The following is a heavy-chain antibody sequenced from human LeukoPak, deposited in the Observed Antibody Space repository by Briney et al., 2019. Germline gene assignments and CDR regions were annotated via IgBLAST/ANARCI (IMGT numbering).Heavy chain of an antibody. CDR3: ASGITFGGVIVN. CDR2: IYHSGST. J-gene: IGHJ4*02. V-gene: IGHV4-30-2*01. CDR1: GGSISSGGYS. D-gene: IGHD3-16*02. Sequence: PSQTLSLTCAVSGGSISSGGYSWSWIRQPPGKGLEWIGYIYHSGSTYYNPSLKSRATISVDRSKNQFSLKLSSVTAADTAVYYCASGITFGGVIVNWGQGTLVTVSS.